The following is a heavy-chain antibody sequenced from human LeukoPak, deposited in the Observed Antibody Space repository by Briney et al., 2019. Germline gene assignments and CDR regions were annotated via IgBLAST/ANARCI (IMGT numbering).Heavy chain of an antibody. CDR2: ISSSSTI. Sequence: RGSLRLSCAASGFTFSSYSMNWVRQAPGKGLEWVSSISSSSTIYYADSVKGRFTISRDNAKNSLYLQMNSLRAEDTAVYYCASNWSREGALIDYWGQGTLVTVSS. CDR1: GFTFSSYS. J-gene: IGHJ4*02. D-gene: IGHD1-20*01. V-gene: IGHV3-69-1*01. CDR3: ASNWSREGALIDY.